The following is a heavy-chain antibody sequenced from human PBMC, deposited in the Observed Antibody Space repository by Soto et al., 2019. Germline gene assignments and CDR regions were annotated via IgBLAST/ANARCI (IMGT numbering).Heavy chain of an antibody. D-gene: IGHD1-26*01. CDR3: ARHTTTASGYYYYYGMDV. J-gene: IGHJ6*02. V-gene: IGHV5-51*01. CDR2: IYPGDSDT. CDR1: GCSFTSYW. Sequence: PGESLKISCKGSGCSFTSYWIGWVRQMPGKGLEWMGIIYPGDSDTRYSPSFQGQVTISADKSISTAYLQWSSLKASDTAMYYCARHTTTASGYYYYYGMDVWGQGTTVTVS.